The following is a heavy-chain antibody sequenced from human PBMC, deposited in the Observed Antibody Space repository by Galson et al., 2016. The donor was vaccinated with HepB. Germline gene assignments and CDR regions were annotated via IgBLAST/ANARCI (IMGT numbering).Heavy chain of an antibody. V-gene: IGHV1-18*01. CDR3: ARDVLVAAPDHLDY. J-gene: IGHJ4*02. D-gene: IGHD6-25*01. Sequence: SVKVSCKASGYTFASFGINWVRQAPGQGLEWMGWISPNGDNTNYADDSYHRVIMTTDTSTNTAYLELRSLTPDDTAVYFCARDVLVAAPDHLDYWGQETLVTVSS. CDR1: GYTFASFG. CDR2: ISPNGDNT.